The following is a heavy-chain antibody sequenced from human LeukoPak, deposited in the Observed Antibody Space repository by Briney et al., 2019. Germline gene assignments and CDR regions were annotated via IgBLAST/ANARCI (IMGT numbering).Heavy chain of an antibody. V-gene: IGHV1-18*01. CDR2: ISAYNGNT. CDR1: GYTFTSYG. J-gene: IGHJ3*02. D-gene: IGHD3-22*01. CDR3: ARDTPAEYYYDSSGYHPGDAFDI. Sequence: ASVKVSCKASGYTFTSYGISWVRQAPGQGLEWMGWISAYNGNTNHAQKLQGRVTMTTDTSTSTAYMELRSLRSDDTAVYYCARDTPAEYYYDSSGYHPGDAFDIWGQGTMVTVSS.